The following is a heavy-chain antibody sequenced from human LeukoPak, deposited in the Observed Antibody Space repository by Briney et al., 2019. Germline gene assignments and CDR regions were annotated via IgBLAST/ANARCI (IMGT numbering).Heavy chain of an antibody. CDR3: ARSLWRRAGIYSSSWYDPQLDY. CDR2: IIPILGIA. D-gene: IGHD6-13*01. CDR1: GYTFTSYG. V-gene: IGHV1-69*04. J-gene: IGHJ4*02. Sequence: GASVKVSCKASGYTFTSYGISWVRQAPGQGLEWMGRIIPILGIANYAQKFQGRVTITADKSTSTAYMELSSLRSEDTAVYYCARSLWRRAGIYSSSWYDPQLDYWGQGTLVTVSS.